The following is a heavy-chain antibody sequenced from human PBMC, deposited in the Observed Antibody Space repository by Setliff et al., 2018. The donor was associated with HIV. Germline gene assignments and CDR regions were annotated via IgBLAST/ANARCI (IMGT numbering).Heavy chain of an antibody. J-gene: IGHJ4*02. Sequence: SETLSLTCTVSGGSISTDYWTWIRQPPGKGLEWIGYIHASGSTNYNPSLKSRITISVGTSKNRFSLKLSSVTAADTAVYFCARGRGSSSSWPIDYWGQGTLVTVSS. CDR2: IHASGST. CDR3: ARGRGSSSSWPIDY. D-gene: IGHD6-13*01. V-gene: IGHV4-4*09. CDR1: GGSISTDY.